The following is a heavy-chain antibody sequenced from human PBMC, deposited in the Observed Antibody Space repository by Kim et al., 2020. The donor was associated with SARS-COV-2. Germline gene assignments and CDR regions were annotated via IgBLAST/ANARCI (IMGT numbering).Heavy chain of an antibody. J-gene: IGHJ6*02. V-gene: IGHV1-18*01. Sequence: ASVKVSCKASGYIFTTYYISWVRRAPGQGLEWMGWISPHNGYTSYAQKFQGRVTMTTDTSTSTAYMELMSLRSDDTAVYYCARGIAAAALVGDYYYHVMDVWGQGTTVTVSS. CDR3: ARGIAAAALVGDYYYHVMDV. D-gene: IGHD6-13*01. CDR1: GYIFTTYY. CDR2: ISPHNGYT.